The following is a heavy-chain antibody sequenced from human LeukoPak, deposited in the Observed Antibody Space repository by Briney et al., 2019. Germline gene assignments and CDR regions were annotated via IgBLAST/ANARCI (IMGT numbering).Heavy chain of an antibody. Sequence: NPGGSLRLSCAVSGFTITNHWMSWVRRAPGKGLEWVANIKQDGSEKYYVDSVKGRFTISRDNGKNSLYLQMNSLRVEDTALYYCVRDPFFSVPWGQGTLVTVSS. CDR3: VRDPFFSVP. CDR1: GFTITNHW. V-gene: IGHV3-7*01. D-gene: IGHD2/OR15-2a*01. J-gene: IGHJ5*02. CDR2: IKQDGSEK.